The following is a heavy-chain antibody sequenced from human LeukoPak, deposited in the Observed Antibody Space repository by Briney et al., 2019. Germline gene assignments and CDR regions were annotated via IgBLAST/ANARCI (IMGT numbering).Heavy chain of an antibody. CDR2: TNGTGRET. J-gene: IGHJ5*02. Sequence: GGSLRLSCAASGFIFTNFAMSWVRQAPGKGLEWVSGTNGTGRETWYADSVKGRFTISRDNFKNTLYLQMNSLRAEDTAVYYCAKARFGSGWYDNWGQGTLVTVSS. D-gene: IGHD6-19*01. CDR3: AKARFGSGWYDN. V-gene: IGHV3-23*01. CDR1: GFIFTNFA.